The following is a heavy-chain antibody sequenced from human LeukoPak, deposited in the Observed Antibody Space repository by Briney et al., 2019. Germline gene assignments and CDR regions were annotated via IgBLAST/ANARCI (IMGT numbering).Heavy chain of an antibody. CDR1: GYSISSGYY. Sequence: SETLSLTCTVSGYSISSGYYWGWIRQPPGKGLEWIGSIYHSGSTYYNPSLKSRVTISVDTSKNQFSLKLSSVTAADTAVYYCARDEGYDSSGYPLNWFDPWGQGTLVTVSS. D-gene: IGHD3-22*01. CDR3: ARDEGYDSSGYPLNWFDP. CDR2: IYHSGST. V-gene: IGHV4-38-2*02. J-gene: IGHJ5*02.